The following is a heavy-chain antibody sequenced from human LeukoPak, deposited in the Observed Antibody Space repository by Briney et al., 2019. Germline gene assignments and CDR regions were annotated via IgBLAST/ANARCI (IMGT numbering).Heavy chain of an antibody. CDR2: IYHSGST. D-gene: IGHD5-18*01. CDR3: ARHEGYSDFDY. J-gene: IGHJ4*02. CDR1: GGSISSGGYS. V-gene: IGHV4-30-2*01. Sequence: SETLSLTCAVSGGSISSGGYSWSWIRQPPGKGLEWIGYIYHSGSTYYNPSLKSRVTISVDRSKNQFSLKLSSVTAADTAVYYCARHEGYSDFDYWGQGTLVTVSS.